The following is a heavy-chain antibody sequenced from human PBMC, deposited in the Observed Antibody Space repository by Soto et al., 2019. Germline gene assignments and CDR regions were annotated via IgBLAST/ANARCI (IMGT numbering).Heavy chain of an antibody. V-gene: IGHV1-18*01. CDR2: ISAFNGDT. CDR3: ARDVGDEYCRGPSCDGNLDT. D-gene: IGHD2-2*01. CDR1: GYIFTMYG. J-gene: IGHJ5*02. Sequence: QVQLVQSGAEVKKPGAAVKVSCLASGYIFTMYGISWVRQAPGQGPEWMGWISAFNGDTNYAQTLQGRVTMTRDTSTNTAYMELRSLTSDDTAVYYCARDVGDEYCRGPSCDGNLDTWGQGTLVTVSS.